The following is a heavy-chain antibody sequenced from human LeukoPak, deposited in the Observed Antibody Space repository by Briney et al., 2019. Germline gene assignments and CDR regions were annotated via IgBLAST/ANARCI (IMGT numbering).Heavy chain of an antibody. CDR1: GFSFSSYT. D-gene: IGHD6-13*01. Sequence: GGSLRLSCAASGFSFSSYTMNWVRQAPGKGLEWVSSISRSSSYKYYADSVKGRFTISRHNAKKSLYLQMNSLRAEDTAVYYCARDNQMIIAAAPPIYGMDVWGQGTTVTVSS. J-gene: IGHJ6*02. V-gene: IGHV3-21*01. CDR3: ARDNQMIIAAAPPIYGMDV. CDR2: ISRSSSYK.